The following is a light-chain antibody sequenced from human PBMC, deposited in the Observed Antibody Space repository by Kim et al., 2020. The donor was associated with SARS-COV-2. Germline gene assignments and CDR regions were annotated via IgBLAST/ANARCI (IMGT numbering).Light chain of an antibody. J-gene: IGKJ1*01. V-gene: IGKV3-15*01. CDR1: QNVNNN. Sequence: EIVLTQSPATLSVSPGERATFSCRASQNVNNNLAWYQQKPGQAPRLLICGASIRASGIPARFSGSGSGTEFTLTISSLQSEDFAVYYCQHYNGWPPWTFGQGTKVEVK. CDR2: GAS. CDR3: QHYNGWPPWT.